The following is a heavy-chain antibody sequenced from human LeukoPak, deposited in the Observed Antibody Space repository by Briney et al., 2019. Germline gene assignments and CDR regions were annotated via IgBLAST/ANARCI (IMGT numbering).Heavy chain of an antibody. D-gene: IGHD4-17*01. Sequence: GESLRLSCAASGFTVSSNYLTWVRQAPGKGLEWVSVIYSGGSTYYADSVKGRFTISGDNSKNTLYLQMNSLRAEDTAVYYCARLTVTHAFDIWGQGTMVTVSS. CDR1: GFTVSSNY. CDR2: IYSGGST. CDR3: ARLTVTHAFDI. V-gene: IGHV3-53*01. J-gene: IGHJ3*02.